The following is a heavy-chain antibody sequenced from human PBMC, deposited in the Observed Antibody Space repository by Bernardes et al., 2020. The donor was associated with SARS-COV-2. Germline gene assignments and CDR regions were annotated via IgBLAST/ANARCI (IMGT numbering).Heavy chain of an antibody. D-gene: IGHD1-26*01. J-gene: IGHJ1*01. Sequence: SVKVSCKASGYTFTSYVISWVRQAPGQGLEWMGWISAYSGNTNYAHKFEGRVTMNTDTSTSTAYIELRNLKSDDTAVYYCAREDKWELWFQHWGQGTLVTVSS. CDR2: ISAYSGNT. V-gene: IGHV1-18*01. CDR1: GYTFTSYV. CDR3: AREDKWELWFQH.